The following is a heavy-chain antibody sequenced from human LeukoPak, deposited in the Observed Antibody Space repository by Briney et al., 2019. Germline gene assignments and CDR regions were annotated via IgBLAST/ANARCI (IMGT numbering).Heavy chain of an antibody. V-gene: IGHV3-9*03. D-gene: IGHD1-26*01. CDR1: GFTFDDYA. Sequence: PGRSLRLSCAASGFTFDDYAMHWVRQAPGKGLEWVSGISWNSGSIGYADSVKGRFTISRDNAKNSLYLPMNSLRAEDMALYYCAKGVGATDKVYFDYWGQGTLVTVSS. CDR3: AKGVGATDKVYFDY. CDR2: ISWNSGSI. J-gene: IGHJ4*02.